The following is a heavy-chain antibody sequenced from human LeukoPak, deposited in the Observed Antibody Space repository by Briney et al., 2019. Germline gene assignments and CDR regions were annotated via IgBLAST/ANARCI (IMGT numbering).Heavy chain of an antibody. CDR1: GFTFGDYY. V-gene: IGHV3-23*01. J-gene: IGHJ4*02. Sequence: GGSLRLSCVASGFTFGDYYMSWVRQAPGKGLEWVSAISGSGGSTYYADSMKGRFTISRDNSKNTLYLQMNSLRAEDTAIYYCAKGRERFSSSWSYFFDSWGQGALVPVSP. CDR3: AKGRERFSSSWSYFFDS. D-gene: IGHD6-13*01. CDR2: ISGSGGST.